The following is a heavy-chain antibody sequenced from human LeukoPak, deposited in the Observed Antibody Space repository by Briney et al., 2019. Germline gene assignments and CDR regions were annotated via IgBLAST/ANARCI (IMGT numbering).Heavy chain of an antibody. CDR2: IYSGGGT. J-gene: IGHJ4*02. CDR1: GFTVSNNY. D-gene: IGHD1-26*01. CDR3: ARIAYLKFRDY. V-gene: IGHV3-66*01. Sequence: GGSLRLSCVVSGFTVSNNYMSWVRQAPVKGLEWVSVIYSGGGTHYADSVKGRFTISRDSSENTVYLQMNSLRAEDTALYYCARIAYLKFRDYWGQGTLVTVSS.